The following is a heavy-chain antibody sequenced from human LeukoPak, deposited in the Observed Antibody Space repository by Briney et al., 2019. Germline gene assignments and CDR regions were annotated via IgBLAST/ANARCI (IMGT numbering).Heavy chain of an antibody. Sequence: PSETLSLTCAVYGGSFSGYYWSWIRQPPGKGLEWIGEINHSGSTNYNPSLKSRVTISVDTSKDQFSLKLSSVTAADTAVYYCASGAVAFFDYWGQGTLVTISS. CDR1: GGSFSGYY. V-gene: IGHV4-34*01. CDR2: INHSGST. J-gene: IGHJ4*02. CDR3: ASGAVAFFDY. D-gene: IGHD6-19*01.